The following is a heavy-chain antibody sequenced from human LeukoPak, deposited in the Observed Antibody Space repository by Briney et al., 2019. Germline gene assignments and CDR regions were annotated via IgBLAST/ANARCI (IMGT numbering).Heavy chain of an antibody. D-gene: IGHD2-15*01. J-gene: IGHJ4*02. Sequence: SETLSLTCTVSGGSIRRYYWSWTRQSPGKGLEWIGYIYYSGSTNYNTSLKSRVTISVETSRNQSSLNLRSVTAADTAVYNGARGYCSGGRCYAVDYWGKGTLVTVSS. V-gene: IGHV4-59*01. CDR2: IYYSGST. CDR3: ARGYCSGGRCYAVDY. CDR1: GGSIRRYY.